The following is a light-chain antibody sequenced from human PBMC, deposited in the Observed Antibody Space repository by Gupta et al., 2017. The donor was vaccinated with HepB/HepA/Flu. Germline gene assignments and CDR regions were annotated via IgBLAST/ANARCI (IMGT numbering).Light chain of an antibody. Sequence: VMTQSPLSLPVTPGEPASIACRSSPSLLPSNGYNYLAWYLQTPGQSPQLLIYLGSNRASGVPDRFSGCGSGIDFTLKIRRVDAEDVGVYYFMQALQTARSFGQGTKLEIK. CDR2: LGS. CDR1: PSLLPSNGYNY. V-gene: IGKV2-28*01. J-gene: IGKJ2*04. CDR3: MQALQTARS.